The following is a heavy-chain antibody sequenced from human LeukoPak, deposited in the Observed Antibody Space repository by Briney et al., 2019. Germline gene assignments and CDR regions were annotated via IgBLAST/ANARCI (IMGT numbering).Heavy chain of an antibody. Sequence: PSETLSLACGVYGGSFSGYYWNWIRQSPGKGLEWIGEINHSGGTNYNPSLKSRVTISVDMSKNQFFLKLNSVTAADTAVYYCARGFCSSSSCHFYFDYWGQGILVTVSS. CDR1: GGSFSGYY. V-gene: IGHV4-34*01. CDR3: ARGFCSSSSCHFYFDY. D-gene: IGHD2-2*01. CDR2: INHSGGT. J-gene: IGHJ4*02.